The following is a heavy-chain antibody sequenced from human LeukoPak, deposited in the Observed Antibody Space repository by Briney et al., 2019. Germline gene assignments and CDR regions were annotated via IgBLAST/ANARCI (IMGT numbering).Heavy chain of an antibody. Sequence: AGGSLRLSCAASGFTFSSYNMNWIRQPPGKGLEWIGYIYYSGSTNYNPSLKSRVTISVDTSKNQFSLKLRSVTAADTAVYYCARVTGYMIEDYFDYWGQGTLVTVSS. D-gene: IGHD3-22*01. V-gene: IGHV4-59*01. J-gene: IGHJ4*02. CDR3: ARVTGYMIEDYFDY. CDR2: IYYSGST. CDR1: GFTFSSYN.